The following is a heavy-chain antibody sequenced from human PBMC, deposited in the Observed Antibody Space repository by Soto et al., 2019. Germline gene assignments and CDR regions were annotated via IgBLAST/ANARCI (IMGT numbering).Heavy chain of an antibody. Sequence: GASVKVSCKASGGTFSSYTISWVRQAPGQGLEWMGRIIPILGIANYAQKFQGRVTITADKSTSTAYMELSSLRSEDTAVYYCARDCSPTYYDILTGLCGMDVWGQGTTVTVSS. CDR1: GGTFSSYT. CDR2: IIPILGIA. V-gene: IGHV1-69*04. CDR3: ARDCSPTYYDILTGLCGMDV. D-gene: IGHD3-9*01. J-gene: IGHJ6*02.